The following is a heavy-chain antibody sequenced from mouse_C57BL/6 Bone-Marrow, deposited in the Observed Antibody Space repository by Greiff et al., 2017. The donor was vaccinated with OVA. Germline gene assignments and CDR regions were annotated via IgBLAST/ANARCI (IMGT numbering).Heavy chain of an antibody. CDR1: GYTFTSYG. D-gene: IGHD1-1*01. CDR2: IYPRSGNT. Sequence: QVQLKQSGAELARPGASVKLSCKASGYTFTSYGISWVKQRTGQGLEWIGEIYPRSGNTYYNEKFKGKATLTADKSSSTAYMELRSLTSEDSAVYFCAYYYGRNYAMDYWGQGTSVTVSS. CDR3: AYYYGRNYAMDY. V-gene: IGHV1-81*01. J-gene: IGHJ4*01.